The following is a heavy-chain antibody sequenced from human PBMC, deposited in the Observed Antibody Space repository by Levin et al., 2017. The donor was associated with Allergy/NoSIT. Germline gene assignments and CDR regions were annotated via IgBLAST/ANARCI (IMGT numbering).Heavy chain of an antibody. J-gene: IGHJ4*02. CDR3: ARVGYCGSTSRSYYFAY. CDR1: GFTFDDYG. CDR2: INWNGGST. D-gene: IGHD2-2*01. Sequence: GGSLRLSCAASGFTFDDYGMSWVRQAPGKGLEWVSGINWNGGSTGYADSVKGRFTISRDNAKNSLYLQMNSLRAEDTALYYCARVGYCGSTSRSYYFAYWGQGTLVTVSS. V-gene: IGHV3-20*04.